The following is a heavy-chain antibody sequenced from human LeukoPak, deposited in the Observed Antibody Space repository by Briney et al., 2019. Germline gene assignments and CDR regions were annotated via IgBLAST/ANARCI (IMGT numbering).Heavy chain of an antibody. J-gene: IGHJ4*02. CDR3: ARGGVDYYGSGTYYLMYYFDY. CDR2: ISGSGGST. V-gene: IGHV3-23*01. D-gene: IGHD3-10*01. Sequence: GGSLRLSCAASGFTFSSYAMSWVRQAPGKGLEWVSTISGSGGSTYYADSVKGRFTISRDDPHNTLYSQMNSLRAEDTAVYFCARGGVDYYGSGTYYLMYYFDYWGQGALVTVSS. CDR1: GFTFSSYA.